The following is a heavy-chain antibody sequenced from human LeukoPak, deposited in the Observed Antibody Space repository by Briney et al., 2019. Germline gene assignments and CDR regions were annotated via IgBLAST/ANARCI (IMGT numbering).Heavy chain of an antibody. V-gene: IGHV3-23*01. D-gene: IGHD6-19*01. CDR2: VSGSGGTT. CDR1: GLTFSSYA. CDR3: AKDRNPHRVAGANLLDY. Sequence: GGSLRLSCAASGLTFSSYAMSWVRQAPGKGLEWVSGVSGSGGTTYYADSVKGRFTISRDNSKNTLYVQINSLRDEDTATYYCAKDRNPHRVAGANLLDYWGQGTLVIVSS. J-gene: IGHJ4*02.